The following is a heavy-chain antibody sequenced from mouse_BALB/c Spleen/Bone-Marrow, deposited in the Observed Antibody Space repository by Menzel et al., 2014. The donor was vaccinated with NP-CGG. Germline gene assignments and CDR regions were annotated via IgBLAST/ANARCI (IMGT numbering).Heavy chain of an antibody. CDR3: ARVTTAWFAY. D-gene: IGHD1-1*01. CDR1: GFTFTDYY. CDR2: IRNKANGYTT. Sequence: EVKLVESGGGLVQPGGPLRLSCATSGFTFTDYYMSWVRQPPGKALEWMGFIRNKANGYTTEYSASVKGRFTISRDNSQSILYLQMNTLRAEDSATYYCARVTTAWFAYWGQGTLVTVSA. V-gene: IGHV7-3*02. J-gene: IGHJ3*01.